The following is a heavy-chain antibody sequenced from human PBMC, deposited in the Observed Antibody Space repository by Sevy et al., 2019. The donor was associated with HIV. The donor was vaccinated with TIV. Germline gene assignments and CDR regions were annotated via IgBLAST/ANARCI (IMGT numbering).Heavy chain of an antibody. V-gene: IGHV3-21*01. J-gene: IGHJ4*02. Sequence: GGSQRLSCAASGFTFSSYSMNWVRQAPGKGLEWVSSISSSSSYIYYADSVKGRFTISRDNAKNSLYLQMNSLRAEDTAVYYCARGSWDDFWSGYSFDYWGQGTLVTVSS. D-gene: IGHD3-3*01. CDR2: ISSSSSYI. CDR1: GFTFSSYS. CDR3: ARGSWDDFWSGYSFDY.